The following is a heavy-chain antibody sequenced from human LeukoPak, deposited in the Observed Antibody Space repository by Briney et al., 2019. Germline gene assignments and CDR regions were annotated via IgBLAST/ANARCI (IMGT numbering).Heavy chain of an antibody. CDR1: GGSISSSSYY. J-gene: IGHJ4*02. V-gene: IGHV4-39*07. CDR2: IYYSGST. Sequence: SETLSLTCTVSGGSISSSSYYWGWIRQPPGKGLEWIGSIYYSGSTYYNPSLKSRVTISVDTSKNQFSLKLSSVTAADTAVYYCARRGWPYYFDYWGQGTLVTVSS. D-gene: IGHD6-19*01. CDR3: ARRGWPYYFDY.